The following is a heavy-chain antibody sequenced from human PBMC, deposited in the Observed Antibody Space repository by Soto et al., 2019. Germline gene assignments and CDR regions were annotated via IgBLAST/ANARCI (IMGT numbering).Heavy chain of an antibody. CDR1: GGTFSSYA. Sequence: QVHLVQSGAEVKKPGSSMKVSCKASGGTFSSYAISWVRQAPGQGLEWMGGIVPIFGTANYAQKFQGRVTITADKSTRPAYMQMSSLRSEDTAVYYCAREHDPRSGSVVVPEALGYYYGMDVWGQGTTVTVSS. CDR3: AREHDPRSGSVVVPEALGYYYGMDV. J-gene: IGHJ6*02. D-gene: IGHD2-2*01. V-gene: IGHV1-69*06. CDR2: IVPIFGTA.